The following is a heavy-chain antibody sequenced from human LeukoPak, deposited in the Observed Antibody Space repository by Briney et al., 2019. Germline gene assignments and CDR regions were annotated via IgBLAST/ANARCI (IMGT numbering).Heavy chain of an antibody. CDR1: GLTFSSYG. Sequence: GRSLRLSCAASGLTFSSYGMHWVRQAPGKGLEWVAVIWYDGSNKYYADSVKGRFTISRDNSKNTLYLQMNSLRAEDTAVYYCAKGRYFDWATGAVDFWGQGTLVTVSS. CDR2: IWYDGSNK. J-gene: IGHJ4*02. D-gene: IGHD3-9*01. CDR3: AKGRYFDWATGAVDF. V-gene: IGHV3-33*06.